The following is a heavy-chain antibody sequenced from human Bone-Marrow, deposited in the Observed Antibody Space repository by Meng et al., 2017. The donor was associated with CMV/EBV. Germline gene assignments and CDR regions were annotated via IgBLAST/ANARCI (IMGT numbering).Heavy chain of an antibody. CDR1: GFTFSDYW. CDR2: IDYDGSSA. Sequence: GESLKVSCASSGFTFSDYWMHWVRQAPGKGLVWVSRIDYDGSSATYADSVKGRFTISRDNAKNKLYLQMNSLTAEDTAVYYCARVATLSTIPWFYPWGQGTLVTVSS. D-gene: IGHD3-3*01. V-gene: IGHV3-74*01. J-gene: IGHJ5*02. CDR3: ARVATLSTIPWFYP.